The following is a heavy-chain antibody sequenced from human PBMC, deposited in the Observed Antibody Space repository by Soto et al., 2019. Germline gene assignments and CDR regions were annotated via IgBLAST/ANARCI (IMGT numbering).Heavy chain of an antibody. CDR3: ARPSGTTVNHFDY. CDR1: GGSFSGYY. V-gene: IGHV4-34*01. CDR2: INHSGST. J-gene: IGHJ4*02. D-gene: IGHD4-17*01. Sequence: QVQLQQWGAGLLKPSETLSLTCAVYGGSFSGYYWSWIRQSPGKGLEWIGEINHSGSTNYNPSLKSRVTISVDTSKNQFSLKLSSVTAAATAVYYCARPSGTTVNHFDYWGKGTLVTVSS.